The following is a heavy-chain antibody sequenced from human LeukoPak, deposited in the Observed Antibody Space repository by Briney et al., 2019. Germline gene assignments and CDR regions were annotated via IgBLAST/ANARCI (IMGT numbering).Heavy chain of an antibody. CDR3: AKRQEMVYAIGNY. CDR1: GFTFSSYG. Sequence: GGSLRLSCAASGFTFSSYGMHWDRQAPGKGLEWVAFIRYDGSNKYYADSVKGRFTISRDNSKNTLYLQMNSLRAEDTAVYYCAKRQEMVYAIGNYWGQGTLVTVSS. CDR2: IRYDGSNK. V-gene: IGHV3-30*02. J-gene: IGHJ4*02. D-gene: IGHD2-8*01.